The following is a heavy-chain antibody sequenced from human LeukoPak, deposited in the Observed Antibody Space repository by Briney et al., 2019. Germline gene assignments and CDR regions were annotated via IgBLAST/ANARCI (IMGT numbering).Heavy chain of an antibody. CDR3: ARRVVAVVAGLDV. Sequence: GGSLRLSCAASGFTFSNYWMSWVRQAPGKGLEWVASIKRDGSEKYYVDSVKGRFTISRDNTKNSLSLQMNSLRAEDTAVYYCARRVVAVVAGLDVWRQETTVSVPS. CDR1: GFTFSNYW. D-gene: IGHD2-15*01. CDR2: IKRDGSEK. V-gene: IGHV3-7*05. J-gene: IGHJ6*02.